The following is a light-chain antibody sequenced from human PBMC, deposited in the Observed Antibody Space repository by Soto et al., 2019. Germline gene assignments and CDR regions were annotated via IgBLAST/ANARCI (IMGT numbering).Light chain of an antibody. CDR1: SGSIASNY. CDR2: VDN. V-gene: IGLV6-57*01. Sequence: NFMLTQPHSVSESPGKTVTISCTRSSGSIASNYVQWYQQRPGSSPTTVIYVDNQRPSGVPDRFSGSIDSSSNSASLTISGLTAEDAADYCCPSYDSSNWVFGGGTKLTVL. J-gene: IGLJ3*02. CDR3: PSYDSSNWV.